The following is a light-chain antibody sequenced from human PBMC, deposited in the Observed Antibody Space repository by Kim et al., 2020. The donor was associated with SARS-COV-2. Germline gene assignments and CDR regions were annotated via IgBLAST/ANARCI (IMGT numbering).Light chain of an antibody. CDR1: QSVGSY. J-gene: IGKJ4*01. CDR3: QQRGNWPLT. V-gene: IGKV3-11*01. CDR2: DAS. Sequence: EIVLTQSPATLSLSPGERATLSCRASQSVGSYLAWYQQKPGQAPRLLIYDASNRATGIPARFSGSGSGTDFTLTIGSLEPEDFAVYYCQQRGNWPLTFGGGTKVDIK.